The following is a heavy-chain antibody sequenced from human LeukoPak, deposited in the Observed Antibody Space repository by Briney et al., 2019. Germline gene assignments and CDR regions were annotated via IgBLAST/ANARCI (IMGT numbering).Heavy chain of an antibody. CDR2: IWYDGSNK. J-gene: IGHJ4*02. CDR1: GFTFSSYD. D-gene: IGHD3-10*01. Sequence: GGSLRLSCAASGFTFSSYDMHWVRQAPGKGLEWVAVIWYDGSNKYYADSVKGRFTISRDNSKNTLYLQMNSLRAEDTAVYYCAYGSGSSTLDYWGQGTLVTVSS. V-gene: IGHV3-33*01. CDR3: AYGSGSSTLDY.